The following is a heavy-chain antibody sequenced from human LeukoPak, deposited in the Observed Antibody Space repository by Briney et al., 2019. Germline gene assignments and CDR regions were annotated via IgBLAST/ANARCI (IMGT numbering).Heavy chain of an antibody. CDR2: MNPNSGNT. J-gene: IGHJ6*02. Sequence: ASVKVSCKASGYTFTSYDINWVRQATGQGLEWMGWMNPNSGNTGYAQKFQGRVTMTRNTSISTAHMELSSLRSEDTAVCYCAREGGSYYYYYGMDVWGQGTTVTVSS. CDR3: AREGGSYYYYYGMDV. CDR1: GYTFTSYD. V-gene: IGHV1-8*01. D-gene: IGHD1-26*01.